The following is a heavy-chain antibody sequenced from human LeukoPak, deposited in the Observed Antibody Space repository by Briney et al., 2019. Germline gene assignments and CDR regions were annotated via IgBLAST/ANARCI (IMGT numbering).Heavy chain of an antibody. V-gene: IGHV3-21*01. J-gene: IGHJ6*02. CDR1: GFTFSSYS. Sequence: PGGSLRLSCAASGFTFSSYSMNWVRQAPGKGLEWVSSISSSSSYIYYADSVKGRFTISRDNAKNSLYLQMNSLRAEDTAVYYCARGNGYSDYYYGMDAWGQGTTVTVSS. D-gene: IGHD5-24*01. CDR2: ISSSSSYI. CDR3: ARGNGYSDYYYGMDA.